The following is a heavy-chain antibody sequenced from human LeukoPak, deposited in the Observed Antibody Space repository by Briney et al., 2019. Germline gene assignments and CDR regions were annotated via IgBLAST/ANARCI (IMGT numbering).Heavy chain of an antibody. J-gene: IGHJ4*02. D-gene: IGHD3-3*01. CDR1: GGSISSYY. Sequence: PSETLSLTCTVSGGSISSYYWSWIRQPAGKGLEWIGRIHTGGSTKYNPSLKSRVTMSVDTSKKQFSLKLSSVTAADTAVYYCARDNQYDFWSGYSLDYWGQGTLVTVSS. CDR2: IHTGGST. V-gene: IGHV4-4*07. CDR3: ARDNQYDFWSGYSLDY.